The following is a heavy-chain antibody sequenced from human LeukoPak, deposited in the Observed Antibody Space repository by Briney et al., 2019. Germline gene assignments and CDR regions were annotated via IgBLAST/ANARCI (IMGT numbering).Heavy chain of an antibody. CDR1: GGSLSGYY. CDR2: INHSGST. V-gene: IGHV4-34*01. D-gene: IGHD6-6*01. Sequence: SETLSLTCAVYGGSLSGYYWNWIRQPPGKGLEWIGEINHSGSTNYNPSLKSRVTISVDTSKNQFSLKLSSVTAADTAVYYCAGVKYSSSSEEANWFDPWGQGTLVTVSS. J-gene: IGHJ5*02. CDR3: AGVKYSSSSEEANWFDP.